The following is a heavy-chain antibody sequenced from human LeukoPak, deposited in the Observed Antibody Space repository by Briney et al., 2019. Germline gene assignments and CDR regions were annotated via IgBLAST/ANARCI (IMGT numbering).Heavy chain of an antibody. Sequence: PGGSLRLSCAASGFTFSSYAMSWVRQAPGKGLEWVSAICGSDGSTYYADSVKGRFTISRDNSKNTLYLQMNSLRAEDTAVYYCAKGLMVRGVIIEPAFDYWGQGTLVTVSS. CDR1: GFTFSSYA. CDR3: AKGLMVRGVIIEPAFDY. D-gene: IGHD3-10*01. V-gene: IGHV3-23*01. CDR2: ICGSDGST. J-gene: IGHJ4*02.